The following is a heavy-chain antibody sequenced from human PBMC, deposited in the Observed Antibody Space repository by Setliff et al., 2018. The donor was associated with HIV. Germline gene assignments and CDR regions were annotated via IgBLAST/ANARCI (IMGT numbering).Heavy chain of an antibody. CDR1: GGSISSSSYY. J-gene: IGHJ5*02. CDR2: IYYSGST. V-gene: IGHV4-39*01. CDR3: AREGKNYFDISSYSGFDP. Sequence: KASETLSLTCTVSGGSISSSSYYWGWIRQPPGKGLEWIGSIYYSGSTYYNPSLGSRVTMSVDTSKNQFSLSLSSVTAADTAVYYCAREGKNYFDISSYSGFDPWGQGTLVTVSS. D-gene: IGHD3-22*01.